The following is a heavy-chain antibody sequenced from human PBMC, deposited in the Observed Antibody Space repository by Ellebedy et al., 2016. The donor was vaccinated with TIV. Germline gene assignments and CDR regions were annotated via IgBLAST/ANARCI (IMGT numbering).Heavy chain of an antibody. V-gene: IGHV3-23*01. CDR2: INGRGDST. Sequence: GESLKISCAASGFTFDSYPMTWVRQAPGKGLQWVSSINGRGDSTYYTDSVKGRFTISRDNSKNTLYLQMNSLRAEDTAIYDCARDLHFAFDYWGRGTLVTVSS. CDR1: GFTFDSYP. J-gene: IGHJ4*02. CDR3: ARDLHFAFDY.